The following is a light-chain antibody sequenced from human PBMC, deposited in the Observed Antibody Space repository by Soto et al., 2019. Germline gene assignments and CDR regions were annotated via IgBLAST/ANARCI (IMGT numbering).Light chain of an antibody. J-gene: IGKJ3*01. CDR2: DAS. Sequence: EIVLTQSPATLSLSPGEKATLSCRASQSVSSYLAWYQQKPGQAPRLLIYDASNRATGIPARFSGSGSGTDFTLTISSLEPEDFAVYYSQQRSNWPPLFTFGPGTKVDIK. CDR3: QQRSNWPPLFT. V-gene: IGKV3-11*01. CDR1: QSVSSY.